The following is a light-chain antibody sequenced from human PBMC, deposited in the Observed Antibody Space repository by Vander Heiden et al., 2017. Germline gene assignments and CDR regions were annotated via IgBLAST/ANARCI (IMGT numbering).Light chain of an antibody. Sequence: DIQMTQSPSTLSASVGDRVTITCRDSQSIDNWLAWYQQKPEKAPNLLIYKASSLESGVPSRFSGSGSGTEFTLTITSLQPDDFATYYCQQFKSYPITFGQGTRLEIK. V-gene: IGKV1-5*03. CDR3: QQFKSYPIT. CDR2: KAS. CDR1: QSIDNW. J-gene: IGKJ5*01.